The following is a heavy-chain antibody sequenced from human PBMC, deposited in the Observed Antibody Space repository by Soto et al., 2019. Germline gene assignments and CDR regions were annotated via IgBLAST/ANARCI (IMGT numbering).Heavy chain of an antibody. J-gene: IGHJ4*02. CDR3: AKDRLGYCSSTSCYPADY. Sequence: SLRLSCAASGFTFGSYAMHWVRQAPGKGLEWVSGISWNSGSIGYADSVKGRFTISRDNAKNSLYLQMNSLRAEDTALYYCAKDRLGYCSSTSCYPADYWGQGTLVTVSS. D-gene: IGHD2-2*01. CDR1: GFTFGSYA. CDR2: ISWNSGSI. V-gene: IGHV3-9*01.